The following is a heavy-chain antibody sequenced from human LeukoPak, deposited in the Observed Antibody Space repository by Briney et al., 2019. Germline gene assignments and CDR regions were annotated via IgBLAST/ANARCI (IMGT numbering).Heavy chain of an antibody. CDR1: GFTFSSYG. D-gene: IGHD3-16*01. V-gene: IGHV3-30*02. CDR3: AKDMITFGGPIRN. CDR2: IRYDGSNK. J-gene: IGHJ4*02. Sequence: GGSLRLSCAASGFTFSSYGMHWVRQAPGKGLEWVAFIRYDGSNKYYADSVKGRFTISRDNSKNTLYLQMNSLRAEDTAVYYCAKDMITFGGPIRNWGQGTLVTASS.